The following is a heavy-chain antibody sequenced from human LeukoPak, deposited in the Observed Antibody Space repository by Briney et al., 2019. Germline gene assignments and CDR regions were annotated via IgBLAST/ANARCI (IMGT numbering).Heavy chain of an antibody. CDR1: GGTFSSYA. D-gene: IGHD3-9*01. Sequence: SVKVSCKASGGTFSSYAISWVRQAPGQGLEWKGRIIPIFGTANYAQKFQGRVTITTDESTSTAYMELSSLRSEDTAVYYCATTYIRYFDWLLDYWGQGTLVTVSS. CDR3: ATTYIRYFDWLLDY. V-gene: IGHV1-69*05. CDR2: IIPIFGTA. J-gene: IGHJ4*02.